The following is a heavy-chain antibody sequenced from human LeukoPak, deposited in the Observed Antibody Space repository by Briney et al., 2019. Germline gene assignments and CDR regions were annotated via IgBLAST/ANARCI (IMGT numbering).Heavy chain of an antibody. Sequence: ASVKVSCKASGYTFTSYGISWVRQGPGQGLEWMGWISAYNGNTNYAQKLQGRVTMTTDTSTSTPYMELRSLRSDDTAVYYCARDIGYSSSWYSNYYYGMDVWGQGTTVTVSS. CDR3: ARDIGYSSSWYSNYYYGMDV. CDR1: GYTFTSYG. V-gene: IGHV1-18*01. J-gene: IGHJ6*02. D-gene: IGHD6-13*01. CDR2: ISAYNGNT.